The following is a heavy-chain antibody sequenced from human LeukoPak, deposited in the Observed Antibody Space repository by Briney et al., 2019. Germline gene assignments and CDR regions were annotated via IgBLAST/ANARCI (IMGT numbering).Heavy chain of an antibody. CDR3: GAWILGSGY. Sequence: PGGSLRLSCAASGFSVTTYAMGWVRQAPGKGLEWVSVISDRGDSTHYADSVKGRFTISRDSSKNTLYLQMNSLRGEDTAVYYCGAWILGSGYWGQGTLVTVSS. D-gene: IGHD2-2*03. CDR2: ISDRGDST. CDR1: GFSVTTYA. J-gene: IGHJ4*02. V-gene: IGHV3-23*01.